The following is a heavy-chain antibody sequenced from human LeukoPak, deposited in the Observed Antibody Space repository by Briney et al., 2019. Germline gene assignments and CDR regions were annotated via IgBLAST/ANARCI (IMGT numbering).Heavy chain of an antibody. CDR1: GGSISSSSYY. CDR2: IYYSGST. V-gene: IGHV4-39*02. CDR3: ARERIDILTGYYHWYFDL. J-gene: IGHJ2*01. Sequence: SETLSLTCTVSGGSISSSSYYWGWIRQPPGKGLEWIGSIYYSGSTYYNPSLKSRVTISVDTSKNQFSLKLSSVTAADTAVYYCARERIDILTGYYHWYFDLWGRGTLVTVSS. D-gene: IGHD3-9*01.